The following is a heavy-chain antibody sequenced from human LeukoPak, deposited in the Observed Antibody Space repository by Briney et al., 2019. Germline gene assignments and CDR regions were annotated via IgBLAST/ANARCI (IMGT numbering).Heavy chain of an antibody. V-gene: IGHV1-69*13. CDR1: GGTFSSYA. Sequence: ASVTVSCKASGGTFSSYAISWVRQAPGQGLEWMGGIIPIFGTANYAQKFQGRVTITADESTSTAYMELSSLRSEDTAVYYCARVVGVVAADYYYYTDVWGKGTTVTVSS. J-gene: IGHJ6*03. D-gene: IGHD2-15*01. CDR2: IIPIFGTA. CDR3: ARVVGVVAADYYYYTDV.